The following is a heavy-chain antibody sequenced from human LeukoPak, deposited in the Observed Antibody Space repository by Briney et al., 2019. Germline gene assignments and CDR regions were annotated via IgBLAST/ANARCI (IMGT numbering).Heavy chain of an antibody. CDR3: ARGRNRLSH. CDR2: INHSGST. Sequence: SETLSLTCAVYGGSFSGYYWSWIREPPGKGLEWIGEINHSGSTNYNPSLKSRVTISVDTSKNQFSLKLSSVTAADTAVYYCARGRNRLSHWGQGTLVTVSS. V-gene: IGHV4-34*01. CDR1: GGSFSGYY. D-gene: IGHD1-14*01. J-gene: IGHJ4*02.